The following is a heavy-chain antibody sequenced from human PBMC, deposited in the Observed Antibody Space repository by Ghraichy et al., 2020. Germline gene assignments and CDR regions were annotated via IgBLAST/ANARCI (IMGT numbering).Heavy chain of an antibody. CDR1: GFSLSSHW. V-gene: IGHV3-74*01. Sequence: SCAASGFSLSSHWMYWVRQAPGKGLVLVSGINGEESITVYADSVKGRFTISRDNAKNTLFLQMNSLRVEDTAVYYCARNSWYAFDSWGQGTLVTVSS. CDR2: INGEESIT. CDR3: ARNSWYAFDS. D-gene: IGHD6-13*01. J-gene: IGHJ4*02.